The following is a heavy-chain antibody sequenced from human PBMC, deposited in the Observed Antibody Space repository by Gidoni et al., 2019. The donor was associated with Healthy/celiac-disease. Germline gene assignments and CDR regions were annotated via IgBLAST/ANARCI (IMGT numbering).Heavy chain of an antibody. CDR3: ARVGSAVANLVGYFDL. V-gene: IGHV3-21*01. D-gene: IGHD6-19*01. Sequence: EVQLVESGGGLVKPGGSLRLSCAASGFTFSSYSMNWVRQAPGKGLEWVSSISSSSSYIYYADSVKGRFTISRDNAKNSLYLQMNSLRAEDTAVYYCARVGSAVANLVGYFDLWGRGTLVTVSS. J-gene: IGHJ2*01. CDR1: GFTFSSYS. CDR2: ISSSSSYI.